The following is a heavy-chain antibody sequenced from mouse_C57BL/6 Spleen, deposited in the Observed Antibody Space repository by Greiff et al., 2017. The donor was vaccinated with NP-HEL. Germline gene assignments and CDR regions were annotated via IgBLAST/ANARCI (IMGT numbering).Heavy chain of an antibody. CDR2: ISSGSSTI. CDR1: GFTFSDYG. J-gene: IGHJ2*01. D-gene: IGHD3-1*01. Sequence: EVMLVESGGGLVKPGGSLKLSCAASGFTFSDYGMHLVRQAPEKGLEWVAYISSGSSTIYYADTVKGRFTISRDNAKNTLFLQMTSLRSEDTAMYYCASGANIDYWGQGTTLTVSS. CDR3: ASGANIDY. V-gene: IGHV5-17*01.